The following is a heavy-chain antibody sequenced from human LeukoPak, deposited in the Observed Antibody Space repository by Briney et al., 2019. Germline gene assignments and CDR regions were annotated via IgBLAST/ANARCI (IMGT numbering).Heavy chain of an antibody. J-gene: IGHJ5*02. Sequence: PSETLSLTCTVPGGSISSSSYYWGWIRQPPGKGLEWIGSIYYSGSTYYNPSLKSRVTISVDTSKNQFSLKLSSVTAADTAVYYCARDEIYDFWSGLRGDGLSRNWFDPWGQGTLVTVSS. CDR3: ARDEIYDFWSGLRGDGLSRNWFDP. CDR2: IYYSGST. D-gene: IGHD3-3*01. CDR1: GGSISSSSYY. V-gene: IGHV4-39*07.